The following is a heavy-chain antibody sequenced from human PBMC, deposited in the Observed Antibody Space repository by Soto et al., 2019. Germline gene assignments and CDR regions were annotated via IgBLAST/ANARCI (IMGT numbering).Heavy chain of an antibody. CDR3: ASGGDGYNYPHNWFDP. CDR1: GYSFTSYW. J-gene: IGHJ5*02. CDR2: IDPSDSYT. D-gene: IGHD5-12*01. V-gene: IGHV5-10-1*01. Sequence: GESLKISCKGSGYSFTSYWISWVRQMPEKGLEWMGRIDPSDSYTNYSPSFQGHVTISADKSISTAYLQWSSLKASDTAMYYCASGGDGYNYPHNWFDPWGQGTLVTVSS.